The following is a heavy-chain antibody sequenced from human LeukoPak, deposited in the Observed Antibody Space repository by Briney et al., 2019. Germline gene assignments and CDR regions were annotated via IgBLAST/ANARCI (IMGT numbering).Heavy chain of an antibody. J-gene: IGHJ4*02. D-gene: IGHD5-18*01. CDR1: GYSFTSYW. V-gene: IGHV5-51*01. CDR3: ARQTAMGRSGDY. Sequence: GESLKISCKASGYSFTSYWIGWVRQMPGKGLEWMGIIDPSDSETRYTPSFQGQVTISVDKSLTTADLHWNSLKASDTAMYYCARQTAMGRSGDYWGQGTLVTVSS. CDR2: IDPSDSET.